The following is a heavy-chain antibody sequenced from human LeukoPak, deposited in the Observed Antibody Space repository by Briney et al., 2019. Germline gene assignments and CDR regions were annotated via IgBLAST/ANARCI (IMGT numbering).Heavy chain of an antibody. J-gene: IGHJ4*02. V-gene: IGHV3-30*18. Sequence: PGRSLRLSCAASGFTFSSYGMHWVRQAPGKGLEWVAVISYDGSNKYYADSVKGRFTISRDNSKNTLYLQMNSLRAEDTAVYYCAKARYSGDDSPGGLDWGQGTLVTVSS. CDR2: ISYDGSNK. CDR1: GFTFSSYG. CDR3: AKARYSGDDSPGGLD. D-gene: IGHD5-12*01.